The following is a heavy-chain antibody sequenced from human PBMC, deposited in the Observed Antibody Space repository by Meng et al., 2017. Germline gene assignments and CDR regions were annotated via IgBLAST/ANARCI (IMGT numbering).Heavy chain of an antibody. Sequence: LVQSGGEGKKPGASVKVPCKASGYTFTGHYMHWVRQAPGQGLEWMGRINPNSGGTNYAQKFQGRVTMTRDTSISTAYMELSRLRSDDTAVYYCARSIVATMVFDYWGQGTLVTVSS. CDR1: GYTFTGHY. D-gene: IGHD5-12*01. J-gene: IGHJ4*02. CDR3: ARSIVATMVFDY. V-gene: IGHV1-2*06. CDR2: INPNSGGT.